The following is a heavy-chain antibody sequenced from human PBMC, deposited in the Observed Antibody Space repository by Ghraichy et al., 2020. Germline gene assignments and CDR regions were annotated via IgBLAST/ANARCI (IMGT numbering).Heavy chain of an antibody. J-gene: IGHJ4*02. CDR1: GGSMTTYY. CDR3: ARGRTIGGILQP. V-gene: IGHV4-59*01. Sequence: SETLSLTCTVSGGSMTTYYWNWIRQSPGKGLEWIAYIYYSGTTNYNPSLKSRVTISVDTSQNQFSLTLNSVTAADTAVYYCARGRTIGGILQPWGQGTPVTVSA. D-gene: IGHD1-14*01. CDR2: IYYSGTT.